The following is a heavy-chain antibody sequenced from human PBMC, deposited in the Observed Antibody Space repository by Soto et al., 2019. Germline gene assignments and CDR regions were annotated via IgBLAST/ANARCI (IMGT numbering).Heavy chain of an antibody. CDR3: ARVSGDWDSSSWYGESYYYYGMDV. J-gene: IGHJ6*02. D-gene: IGHD6-13*01. Sequence: SETLSLTCTVSGGSISSYYWSWIRQPPGKGLEWIGYIYYSGSTNYNPSLKSRVTISVDTSKNQFSLKLSSVTAADTAVYYCARVSGDWDSSSWYGESYYYYGMDVWRQGTTVTVSS. V-gene: IGHV4-59*01. CDR1: GGSISSYY. CDR2: IYYSGST.